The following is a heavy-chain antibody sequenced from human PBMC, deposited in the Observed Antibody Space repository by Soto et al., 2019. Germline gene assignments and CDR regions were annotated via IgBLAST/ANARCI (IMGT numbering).Heavy chain of an antibody. J-gene: IGHJ6*04. CDR2: IYYSGTT. D-gene: IGHD1-1*01. Sequence: SETLSLTCTVSGGSITNYYWSWIRQPPGKGLEWIGYIYYSGTTNYSPSLKSRVTISVDTSKNQFSLNLRSVIAADTAVYYCARAGSAGPPPVWGRGTTVTVSS. CDR1: GGSITNYY. CDR3: ARAGSAGPPPV. V-gene: IGHV4-59*01.